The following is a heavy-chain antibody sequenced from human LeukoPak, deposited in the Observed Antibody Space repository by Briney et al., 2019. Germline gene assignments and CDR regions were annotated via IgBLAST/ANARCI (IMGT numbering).Heavy chain of an antibody. CDR3: ASGPRWGNYYMDV. CDR1: GFTFSSYG. CDR2: IYSGGST. V-gene: IGHV3-66*01. D-gene: IGHD2/OR15-2a*01. J-gene: IGHJ6*03. Sequence: GGSLRLSCAASGFTFSSYGMSWVRQAPGKGLEWVSVIYSGGSTYYADSVKGRFTISRDSSKNTLYLQMNSLRAEDTAVYYCASGPRWGNYYMDVWGKGTTVTISS.